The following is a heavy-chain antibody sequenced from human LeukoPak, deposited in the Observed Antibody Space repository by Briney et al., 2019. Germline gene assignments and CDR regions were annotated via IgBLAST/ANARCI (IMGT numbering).Heavy chain of an antibody. V-gene: IGHV3-21*01. CDR3: ARGSWSKDY. D-gene: IGHD2-15*01. CDR1: GFTFISYS. Sequence: PGGSLRLSCAASGFTFISYSMNWVRQAPGKGLEWVSSISSSSSYIYYADSVKGRFSISRDNAKYSLYLQMNSLRAEDTAVDYCARGSWSKDYWGQGTLVTVSS. CDR2: ISSSSSYI. J-gene: IGHJ4*02.